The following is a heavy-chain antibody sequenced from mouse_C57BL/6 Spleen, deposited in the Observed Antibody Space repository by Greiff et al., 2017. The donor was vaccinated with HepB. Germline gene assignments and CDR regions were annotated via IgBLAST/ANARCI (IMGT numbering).Heavy chain of an antibody. CDR1: GYTFTDYY. CDR2: INPNNGGT. V-gene: IGHV1-26*01. CDR3: ARGPVDY. J-gene: IGHJ2*01. Sequence: VQLQQSGPELVKPGASVKISCKASGYTFTDYYMNWVKQSHGKSLEWIGDINPNNGGTSYNQKFKGKATLTVDKSSSTAYMELRSLTSEDSAVYYCARGPVDYWGQGTTLTVSS.